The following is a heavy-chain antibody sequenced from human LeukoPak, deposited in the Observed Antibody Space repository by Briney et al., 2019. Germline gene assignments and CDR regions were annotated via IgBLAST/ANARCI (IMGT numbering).Heavy chain of an antibody. D-gene: IGHD3-10*01. CDR2: ISGGGTTT. V-gene: IGHV3-11*04. CDR1: GVTFSDYY. J-gene: IGHJ4*02. CDR3: AFPVREPDY. Sequence: PGGSLRLSCAASGVTFSDYYMSWIRQAPGKGLEWVSFISGGGTTTYADSVKGRFTISRDNAKSSLYLQMNSLTTEDTAVYYCAFPVREPDYWGQGALVTVSS.